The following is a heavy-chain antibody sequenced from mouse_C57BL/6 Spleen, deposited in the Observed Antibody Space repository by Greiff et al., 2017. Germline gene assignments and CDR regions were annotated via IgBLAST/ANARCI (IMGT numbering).Heavy chain of an antibody. J-gene: IGHJ3*01. D-gene: IGHD2-4*01. CDR1: GFTFSSYG. Sequence: EVKLQESGGDLVKPGGSLKLSCAASGFTFSSYGMSWVRQTPDKRLEWVATISSGGSYTYYPDSVKGRFTISRDNAKNTLYLQMSSLKSEDTAMYYCARRDYERFAYWGQGTLVTVSA. V-gene: IGHV5-6*02. CDR3: ARRDYERFAY. CDR2: ISSGGSYT.